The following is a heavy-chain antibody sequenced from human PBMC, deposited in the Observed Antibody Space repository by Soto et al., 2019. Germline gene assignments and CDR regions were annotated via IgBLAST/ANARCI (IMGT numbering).Heavy chain of an antibody. CDR3: ARGGGYDYIWVLRRAFDI. CDR2: INHSGST. V-gene: IGHV4-34*01. D-gene: IGHD3-16*01. J-gene: IGHJ3*02. CDR1: GGSFSGYY. Sequence: KSSETLSLTCAVYGGSFSGYYWSWIRQPPGKGLEWIGEINHSGSTNYNPSLKSRVTISVDTSKNQFSLKLSSVTAADTAVYYCARGGGYDYIWVLRRAFDIWGQGTMVTVSS.